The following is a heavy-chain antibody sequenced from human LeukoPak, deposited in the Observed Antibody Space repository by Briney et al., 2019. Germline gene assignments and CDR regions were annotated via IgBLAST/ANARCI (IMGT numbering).Heavy chain of an antibody. J-gene: IGHJ4*02. Sequence: ASVKVSCKASGHTFTSYAMHWVRQAPGQRLEWMGWINAGNGNTKYSQKFQGRVTITRDTSASTAYMELSSLRSEDTAVYYCARRYSSSWYAPFDYWGQGTLVTVSS. CDR3: ARRYSSSWYAPFDY. CDR1: GHTFTSYA. V-gene: IGHV1-3*01. CDR2: INAGNGNT. D-gene: IGHD6-13*01.